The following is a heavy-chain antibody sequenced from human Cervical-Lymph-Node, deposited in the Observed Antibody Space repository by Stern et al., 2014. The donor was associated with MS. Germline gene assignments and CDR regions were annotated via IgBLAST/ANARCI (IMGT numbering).Heavy chain of an antibody. Sequence: EVHLVESGGGLLQPGGSLRLSCAASGFTFSSYSMNWVRQPPGKGLEWVSYISDTRNTIYYADSVRGRFTISIDNAKNSLFLQMDSLRAEDTAVYYCARESAASTYAMDVWGQGTKVTVSS. CDR3: ARESAASTYAMDV. D-gene: IGHD2-2*01. CDR2: ISDTRNTI. V-gene: IGHV3-48*01. J-gene: IGHJ6*02. CDR1: GFTFSSYS.